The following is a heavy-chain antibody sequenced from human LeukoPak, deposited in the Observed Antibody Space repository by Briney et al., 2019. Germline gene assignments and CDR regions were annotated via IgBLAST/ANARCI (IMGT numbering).Heavy chain of an antibody. V-gene: IGHV3-23*01. Sequence: PGGSLRLSCAAPGITFSSYGMHWVRQAPGKGLEWVSAISGSGGNTYYADSVKGRFTISRDSSKNTLYLQMNSMRAEDTAVYYCAKGELWDSSGYDAFDIWGQGTMVTVSS. CDR3: AKGELWDSSGYDAFDI. CDR2: ISGSGGNT. D-gene: IGHD3-22*01. CDR1: GITFSSYG. J-gene: IGHJ3*02.